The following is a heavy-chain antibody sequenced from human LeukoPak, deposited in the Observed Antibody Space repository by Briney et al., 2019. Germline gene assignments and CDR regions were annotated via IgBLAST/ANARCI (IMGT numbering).Heavy chain of an antibody. D-gene: IGHD1-26*01. Sequence: SETLSLTCTVSGGSISSGSYYWSWIRQPAGKGLEWIGRIYTSGSTNYNPSLKSRVTISVDTSKNQFSLKLSSVTAADTAVYYCARLLGSGSYLFSWDFDYWGQGTLVTVSS. J-gene: IGHJ4*02. V-gene: IGHV4-61*02. CDR2: IYTSGST. CDR1: GGSISSGSYY. CDR3: ARLLGSGSYLFSWDFDY.